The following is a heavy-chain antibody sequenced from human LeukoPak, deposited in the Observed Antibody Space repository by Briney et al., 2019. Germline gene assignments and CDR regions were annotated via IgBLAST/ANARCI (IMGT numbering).Heavy chain of an antibody. D-gene: IGHD2-2*01. Sequence: GASVKVSCKAAGYTFIRYGISWVRQAPGQGLEWMGGIIPIFGTANYAQKFQGRVTITADESTSTAYMELSSLRSEDTAVYYCARDRYCSSTSCPENWFDPWGQGTLVTVSS. CDR3: ARDRYCSSTSCPENWFDP. J-gene: IGHJ5*02. V-gene: IGHV1-69*13. CDR1: GYTFIRYG. CDR2: IIPIFGTA.